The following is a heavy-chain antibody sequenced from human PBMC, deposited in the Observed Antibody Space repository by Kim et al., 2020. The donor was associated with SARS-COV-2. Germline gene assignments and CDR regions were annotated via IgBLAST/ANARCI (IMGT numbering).Heavy chain of an antibody. Sequence: GGSLRLSCAASGFTFTSYRMGWVRQAPGKGLEWVANIKQDGSEKYYVDSVKGRFTISRDNAKNSLYLQMNSLRAEDTAVYYCARGVGLDVWGQGTTVTVS. V-gene: IGHV3-7*01. J-gene: IGHJ6*02. CDR2: IKQDGSEK. D-gene: IGHD6-25*01. CDR3: ARGVGLDV. CDR1: GFTFTSYR.